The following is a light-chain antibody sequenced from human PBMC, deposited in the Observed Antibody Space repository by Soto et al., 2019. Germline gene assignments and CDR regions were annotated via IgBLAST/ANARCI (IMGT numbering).Light chain of an antibody. J-gene: IGKJ1*01. Sequence: DIQMTQSPSTLSASVGDRVTITCRASQSISSWLSWYQQKPGKAPKLLIYKASSLESGVPSRFCGSGSGTEFTLTISRLQSDDFATYYCQQYNSYPWTFGQGTKVEIK. CDR3: QQYNSYPWT. V-gene: IGKV1-5*03. CDR1: QSISSW. CDR2: KAS.